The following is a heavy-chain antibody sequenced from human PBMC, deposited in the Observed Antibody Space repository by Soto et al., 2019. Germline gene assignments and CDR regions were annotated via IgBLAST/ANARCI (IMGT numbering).Heavy chain of an antibody. Sequence: PGGSLRLSCAASGFTFSTFWMHWVRQAPGKGLVWVSRINSDGSKTTYAASVKGRFTISRDNAKNTVYLQMDSLRAEDTAVYYCATVATNSYNWLEPWGQGTLVTVSS. CDR3: ATVATNSYNWLEP. D-gene: IGHD5-12*01. V-gene: IGHV3-74*01. J-gene: IGHJ5*02. CDR1: GFTFSTFW. CDR2: INSDGSKT.